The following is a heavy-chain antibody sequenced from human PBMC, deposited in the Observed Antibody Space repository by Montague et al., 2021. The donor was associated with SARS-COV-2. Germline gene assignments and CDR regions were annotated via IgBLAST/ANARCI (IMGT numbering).Heavy chain of an antibody. Sequence: SETLSLTCTVHRGSFSGYYWTWIRQPPGKGLEWIGEINHSGGVXXXPSXXXRVTISVDTSKNHFSLKLRSVTAADTALYYCARGYCSSTTCYRSLHYWGQGTLVAVSS. CDR3: ARGYCSSTTCYRSLHY. CDR2: INHSGGV. CDR1: RGSFSGYY. V-gene: IGHV4-34*01. D-gene: IGHD2-2*01. J-gene: IGHJ4*02.